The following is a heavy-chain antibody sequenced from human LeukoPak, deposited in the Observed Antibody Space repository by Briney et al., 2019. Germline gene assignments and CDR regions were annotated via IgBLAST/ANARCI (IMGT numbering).Heavy chain of an antibody. J-gene: IGHJ6*02. CDR3: ARGDPDYYNYYGMDV. CDR2: IYYSGST. Sequence: SETLSLTCTVSGGSISSYYWSWIRQPPGKGLEWIGYIYYSGSTNYNPSLKSRVTISVDTSKNQFSLKLSSVTAADTAVYYCARGDPDYYNYYGMDVWGQGTTVTVSS. CDR1: GGSISSYY. V-gene: IGHV4-59*01.